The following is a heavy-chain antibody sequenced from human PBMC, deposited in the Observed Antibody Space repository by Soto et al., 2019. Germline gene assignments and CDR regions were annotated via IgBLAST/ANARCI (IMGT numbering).Heavy chain of an antibody. J-gene: IGHJ5*02. CDR2: IHYSGGT. CDR1: GGSISSAAYY. D-gene: IGHD3-22*01. CDR3: ARGIVDYYGSSGYPLLWFDP. V-gene: IGHV4-31*03. Sequence: ASETLSLTCIVSGGSISSAAYYWSWIRQHPGKGLEWIGYIHYSGGTYYNPSLKSRVIMSVDTSKNHFSMKLNSVTAADTAVYYCARGIVDYYGSSGYPLLWFDPWGQGTQVTVS.